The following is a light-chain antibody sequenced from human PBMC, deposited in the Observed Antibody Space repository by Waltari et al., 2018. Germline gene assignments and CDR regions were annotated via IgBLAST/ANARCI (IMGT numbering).Light chain of an antibody. CDR2: DAS. J-gene: IGKJ3*01. V-gene: IGKV3-15*01. Sequence: DILMMQSPATLSVSPGERVTLSCRASQSLGSNLAWYQQKPGQAPRLLIYDASTRASGITDRFSGGGSGTEFTLTISSLQSEDVALYYCQQYNDWPPITFGPGTKVDI. CDR3: QQYNDWPPIT. CDR1: QSLGSN.